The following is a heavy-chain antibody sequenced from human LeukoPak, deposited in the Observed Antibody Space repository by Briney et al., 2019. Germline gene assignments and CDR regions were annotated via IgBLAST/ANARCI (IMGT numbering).Heavy chain of an antibody. D-gene: IGHD2-15*01. CDR1: GFTVSTKY. V-gene: IGHV3-53*01. Sequence: PGGSLRLSCAASGFTVSTKYMSWVRQSPVKGLEWVSITYSGGVTYYADSVRGRFTIPRDNSKNTMDLQMDSLRADDTAIYYCAREKSRGGDFYGMDVWGQGTTVTVSS. CDR2: TYSGGVT. CDR3: AREKSRGGDFYGMDV. J-gene: IGHJ6*02.